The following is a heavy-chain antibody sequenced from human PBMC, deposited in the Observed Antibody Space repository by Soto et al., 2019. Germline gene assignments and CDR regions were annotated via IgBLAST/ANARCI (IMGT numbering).Heavy chain of an antibody. CDR2: ISAYNGYT. D-gene: IGHD2-2*01. J-gene: IGHJ6*02. V-gene: IGHV1-18*01. Sequence: ASVKVSCKASGYTFTTYGISWVRQAPGQGLEWMGWISAYNGYTNYAQKFQGRVTMTTDTSTSTGYMELRSLGSDDTAVYYFAREGYCISDSCYAVRGDYYYYGMDVWGQGTTVTVSS. CDR3: AREGYCISDSCYAVRGDYYYYGMDV. CDR1: GYTFTTYG.